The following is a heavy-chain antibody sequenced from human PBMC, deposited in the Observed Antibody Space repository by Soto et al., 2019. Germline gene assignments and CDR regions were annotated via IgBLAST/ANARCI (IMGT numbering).Heavy chain of an antibody. Sequence: PGGSLRLSCAASGFTFSSYAMSWVRQAPGEGLEWVSAISGSGGSTYYADSVKGRFTISIDNSKNTLYLQMNSLRAEDTAVYYCARGARMHDIKGAFEIRGKATMVTV. CDR1: GFTFSSYA. CDR3: ARGARMHDIKGAFEI. J-gene: IGHJ3*02. D-gene: IGHD1-1*01. CDR2: ISGSGGST. V-gene: IGHV3-23*01.